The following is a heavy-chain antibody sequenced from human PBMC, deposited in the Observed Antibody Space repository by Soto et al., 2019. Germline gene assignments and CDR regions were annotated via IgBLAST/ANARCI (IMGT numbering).Heavy chain of an antibody. CDR2: IIPIFGTA. Sequence: ASVNVSCKASGGTFSSYSSSWVRQAPGQGLEWMGGIIPIFGTANYAQKFQGRVTITADESTSTAYMELSSLRSEDTAVYYCARDIISREFWSGYFWFDPWGQGTLVTVSS. V-gene: IGHV1-69*13. CDR3: ARDIISREFWSGYFWFDP. D-gene: IGHD3-3*01. CDR1: GGTFSSYS. J-gene: IGHJ5*02.